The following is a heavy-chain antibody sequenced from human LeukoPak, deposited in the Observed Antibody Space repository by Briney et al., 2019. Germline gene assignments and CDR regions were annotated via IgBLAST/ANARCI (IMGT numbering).Heavy chain of an antibody. J-gene: IGHJ4*02. V-gene: IGHV3-7*03. D-gene: IGHD2-2*01. CDR2: INQDGTEK. Sequence: TGGSLRLSCAASGFSFTTYWMGWVRQAPGKGLEWVANINQDGTEKYYVDSAKGRFTISRDNSRNTLYLQMNSLRAGDTAVYYCAKSFRSTSLDYWGQGTLVTVSS. CDR3: AKSFRSTSLDY. CDR1: GFSFTTYW.